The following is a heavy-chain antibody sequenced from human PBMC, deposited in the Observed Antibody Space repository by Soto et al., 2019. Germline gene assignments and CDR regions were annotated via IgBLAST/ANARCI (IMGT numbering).Heavy chain of an antibody. J-gene: IGHJ6*02. CDR2: ISAYNGNT. V-gene: IGHV1-18*01. Sequence: ASVKASCKVSGDTFTISGISWVREAPEQGLEWMGVISAYNGNTNYAQKLQCRVTMTTDTSTSTAYMELRSLRSDDTAVYYCARDSGSCVTGYNYYGMDVWRQGATVTV. D-gene: IGHD2-21*02. CDR1: GDTFTISG. CDR3: ARDSGSCVTGYNYYGMDV.